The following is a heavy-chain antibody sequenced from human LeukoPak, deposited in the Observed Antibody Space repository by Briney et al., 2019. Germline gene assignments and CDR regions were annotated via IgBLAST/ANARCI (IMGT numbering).Heavy chain of an antibody. V-gene: IGHV3-53*01. CDR1: GFTVSSNY. J-gene: IGHJ4*02. Sequence: PGGSLRLSCAASGFTVSSNYMSWVRQAPGKGLELVSVIYSGGSTYYADSVKGRFTISRDNSKNTLYLQMNSLRAEDTAVYYCARGPRITSHFDWLWVDYWGQGTLATVSS. CDR2: IYSGGST. D-gene: IGHD3-9*01. CDR3: ARGPRITSHFDWLWVDY.